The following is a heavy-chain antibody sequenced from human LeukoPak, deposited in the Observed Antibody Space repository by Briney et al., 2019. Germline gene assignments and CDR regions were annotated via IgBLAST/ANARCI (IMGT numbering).Heavy chain of an antibody. CDR1: GFTFSRYQ. Sequence: GGSLRLSCSASGFTFSRYQMHWVRQAPGEGLEYISAIGSHGGSTYYADSVKGRFTISRDNSKNMLYLQMNILRAEDTAVYYCVKDFSGWSFDDWGQGTLVTVSS. D-gene: IGHD6-19*01. V-gene: IGHV3-64D*06. CDR3: VKDFSGWSFDD. CDR2: IGSHGGST. J-gene: IGHJ4*02.